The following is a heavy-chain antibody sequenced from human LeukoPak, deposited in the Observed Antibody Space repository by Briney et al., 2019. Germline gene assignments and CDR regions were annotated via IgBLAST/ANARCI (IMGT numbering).Heavy chain of an antibody. CDR1: GFTFSSYG. CDR3: AKNRIVGAGDGFDY. Sequence: GGSLRLSCAASGFTFSSYGMHWVRQAPGKGLEWVAVIWYGGSNKYYADSVKGRFTISRDNSKNTLYLQMNSLRAEDTAVYYCAKNRIVGAGDGFDYWGQGTLVTVSS. J-gene: IGHJ4*02. CDR2: IWYGGSNK. V-gene: IGHV3-30*02. D-gene: IGHD1-26*01.